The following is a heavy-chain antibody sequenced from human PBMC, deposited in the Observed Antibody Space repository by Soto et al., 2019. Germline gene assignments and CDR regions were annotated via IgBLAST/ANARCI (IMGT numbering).Heavy chain of an antibody. CDR1: GGSFSGYY. J-gene: IGHJ4*02. V-gene: IGHV4-34*01. Sequence: SETLSLTCAVYGGSFSGYYWSWIRQPPGKGLEWIGEINHSGSTNYNPSLKSRVTISVDTSKNQCSLKLSSVTAADTAVYYCARGLTYYDILTGYPYDYWGQGTLVTVSS. CDR2: INHSGST. D-gene: IGHD3-9*01. CDR3: ARGLTYYDILTGYPYDY.